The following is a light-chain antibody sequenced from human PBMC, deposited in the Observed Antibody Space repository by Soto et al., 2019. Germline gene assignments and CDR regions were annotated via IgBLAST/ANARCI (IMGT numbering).Light chain of an antibody. CDR1: QILLHSNGYNY. CDR3: QQRRNWPPT. V-gene: IGKV2-28*01. CDR2: LGS. Sequence: DIVITQSPLSLPVTPGDPASISCRSSQILLHSNGYNYLDWYLQKPGQSPQLLIYLGSNRASGVPDRFSGSGSGTDFTLTISSLEPEDFATYYCQQRRNWPPTFGQGTKVDIK. J-gene: IGKJ1*01.